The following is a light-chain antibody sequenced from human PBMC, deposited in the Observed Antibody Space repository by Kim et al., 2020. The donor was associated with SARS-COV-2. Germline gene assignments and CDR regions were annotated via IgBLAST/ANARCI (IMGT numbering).Light chain of an antibody. CDR3: QQYNIWPPT. CDR1: QSVSSN. CDR2: GAS. J-gene: IGKJ1*01. V-gene: IGKV3-15*01. Sequence: VSPGERATLSCRASQSVSSNLAWYQQKPGQAPRLIIYGASTRATGIPARFSGSGSGTEFTLTISSLQSEHFAVYYCQQYNIWPPTFGQGTKVDIK.